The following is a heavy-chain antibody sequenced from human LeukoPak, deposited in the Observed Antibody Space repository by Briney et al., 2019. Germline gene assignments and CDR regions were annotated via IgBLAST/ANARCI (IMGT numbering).Heavy chain of an antibody. J-gene: IGHJ3*02. CDR1: GFTFSSYW. D-gene: IGHD7-27*01. CDR2: IKQDGSEK. Sequence: PGGSLRLSCVASGFTFSSYWMTWVRQAPGKGLEWVANIKQDGSEKYYLDSVKGRFTISRDNAKNSLFLQMNSLRAEDTAVYYCARAHWEILALDIWGQGTMVTVSS. CDR3: ARAHWEILALDI. V-gene: IGHV3-7*02.